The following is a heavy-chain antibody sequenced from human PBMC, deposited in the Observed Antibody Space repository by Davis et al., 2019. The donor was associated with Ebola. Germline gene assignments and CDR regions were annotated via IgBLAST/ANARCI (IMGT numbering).Heavy chain of an antibody. CDR1: GFTFSSYG. J-gene: IGHJ6*02. V-gene: IGHV3-30*02. D-gene: IGHD6-19*01. CDR2: IRYDGSNK. Sequence: GGSLRLSCAASGFTFSSYGMHWVRQAPGKGLEWVAFIRYDGSNKYYADSVKGRFTISRDNSKNTFNLQMNSLTAEDTAVYYCARDIGYSDGWPDYYYYGMDVWGQGTTVTVSS. CDR3: ARDIGYSDGWPDYYYYGMDV.